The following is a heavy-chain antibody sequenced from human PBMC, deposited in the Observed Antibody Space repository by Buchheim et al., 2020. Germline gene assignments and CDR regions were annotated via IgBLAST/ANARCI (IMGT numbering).Heavy chain of an antibody. Sequence: QVQLVESGGGVVQPGRSLRLSCAASGFTFSSYGMHWVRQAPGKGLEWVAVISYDGSNKYYADSVKGRFTISRDNSKNTLYLQMNSLRAEDTAVYYCARRKLAAPNYYYYYGMDVWGQGTT. V-gene: IGHV3-30*03. D-gene: IGHD6-6*01. J-gene: IGHJ6*02. CDR1: GFTFSSYG. CDR2: ISYDGSNK. CDR3: ARRKLAAPNYYYYYGMDV.